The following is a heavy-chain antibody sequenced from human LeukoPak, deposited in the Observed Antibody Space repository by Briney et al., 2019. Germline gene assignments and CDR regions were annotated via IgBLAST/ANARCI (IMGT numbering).Heavy chain of an antibody. J-gene: IGHJ4*02. CDR3: ARAGTYSSSWNF. CDR1: GGSITSNSYY. D-gene: IGHD6-13*01. Sequence: PSETLSLTCTVSGGSITSNSYYWGWIRQPPGKGLDWIGSIYYSASTYYNPSLKSRVTISVDTSKNQFSLKLSSVTAADTAVYYCARAGTYSSSWNFWGQGTLVTVSS. V-gene: IGHV4-39*01. CDR2: IYYSAST.